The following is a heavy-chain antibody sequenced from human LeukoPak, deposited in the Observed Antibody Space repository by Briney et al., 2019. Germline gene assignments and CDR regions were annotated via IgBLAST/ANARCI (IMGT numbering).Heavy chain of an antibody. CDR2: INHSGST. CDR3: ARGSSLVRRGRSFASYY. D-gene: IGHD6-13*01. CDR1: GGSFSGYY. Sequence: SSETLSLTCAVYGGSFSGYYWSWIRQPPGKGLEWIGEINHSGSTNYNLSLKSRVTISVDTSKNQFSLNLSSLTAADTAVYYCARGSSLVRRGRSFASYYWGQGTLVTVSS. J-gene: IGHJ4*02. V-gene: IGHV4-34*01.